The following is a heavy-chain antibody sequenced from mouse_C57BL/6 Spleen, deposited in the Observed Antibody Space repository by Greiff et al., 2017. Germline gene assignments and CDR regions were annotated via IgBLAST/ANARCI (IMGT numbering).Heavy chain of an antibody. J-gene: IGHJ4*01. CDR2: IHPNSGST. D-gene: IGHD1-1*01. V-gene: IGHV1-64*01. Sequence: QVQLQQPGAELVKPGASVKLSCKASGYTFTSYWMHWVKQRPGQGLEWIGMIHPNSGSTNYNEKFKSKATLTVDKSSSTAYMQLSSLTSEDSAVYYGARGVPIGYGTSMDYWGQGTSVTVSS. CDR3: ARGVPIGYGTSMDY. CDR1: GYTFTSYW.